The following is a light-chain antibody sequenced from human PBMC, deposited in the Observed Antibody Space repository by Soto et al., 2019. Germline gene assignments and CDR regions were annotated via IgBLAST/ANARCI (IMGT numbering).Light chain of an antibody. CDR2: HTN. CDR1: SGSVSTNYY. Sequence: QAVVTQEPSFSVSPGGTVTLTCGLNSGSVSTNYYPAWYQQTPGQAPRALIYHTNTRSSGVPDRFSGSILGNRAALTISGAQADDESDNYCVLYITGGTWVFGGGTKVTVL. J-gene: IGLJ3*02. V-gene: IGLV8-61*01. CDR3: VLYITGGTWV.